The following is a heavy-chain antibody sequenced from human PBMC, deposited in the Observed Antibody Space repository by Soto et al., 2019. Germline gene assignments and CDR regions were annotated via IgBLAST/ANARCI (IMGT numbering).Heavy chain of an antibody. Sequence: GASVKVSCKASGYAFTGYYMHWVRQAPGQGLEWMGWINPNSGGTNYAQKFQGRVTMTRDTSISTAYMELSRLRSDDTAVYYCARDPGYSSGCALPNYFDYWGQGTLVTVSS. CDR2: INPNSGGT. CDR3: ARDPGYSSGCALPNYFDY. J-gene: IGHJ4*02. V-gene: IGHV1-2*02. D-gene: IGHD6-19*01. CDR1: GYAFTGYY.